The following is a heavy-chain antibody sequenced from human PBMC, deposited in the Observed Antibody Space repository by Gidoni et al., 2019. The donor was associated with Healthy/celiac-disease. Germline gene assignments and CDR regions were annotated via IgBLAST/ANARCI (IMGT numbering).Heavy chain of an antibody. CDR3: ARGTWGSDPPFDY. CDR2: IIPIFGTA. D-gene: IGHD7-27*01. CDR1: GGTVSSYA. Sequence: QVQLVQSGAEVKKPGSSVKVSCKAYGGTVSSYAISWVRPAPGQGLEWMGGIIPIFGTANYAQKFQGRVTITADESTSTAYMELSSLRSEDTAVYYCARGTWGSDPPFDYWGQGTLVTVSS. J-gene: IGHJ4*02. V-gene: IGHV1-69*01.